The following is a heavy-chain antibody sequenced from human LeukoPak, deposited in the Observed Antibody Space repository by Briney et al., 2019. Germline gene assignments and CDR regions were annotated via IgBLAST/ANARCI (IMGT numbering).Heavy chain of an antibody. CDR2: IYYSGST. Sequence: SETLSLTCTVSDDSFSSHYWTWIRQPPGKGLEWIGYIYYSGSTNYNPSLKSRVTISVDTSKNQFSLKLSSVTAADTAVYYCARSYSSSWYAKALFFDYWGQGTLVTVSS. CDR1: DDSFSSHY. V-gene: IGHV4-59*11. CDR3: ARSYSSSWYAKALFFDY. D-gene: IGHD6-13*01. J-gene: IGHJ4*02.